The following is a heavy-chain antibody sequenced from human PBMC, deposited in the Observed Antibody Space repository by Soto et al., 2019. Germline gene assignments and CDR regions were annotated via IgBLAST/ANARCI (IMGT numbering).Heavy chain of an antibody. Sequence: GGSLRLSCVASGFTFSNYNMNWVRQAPGKGLERVSHISGTGVYIHYADAVKGRFTISRDNAKSSVYLQMNSLRAEDTAVYYCAREGALKPFSSWGQGALVTVSS. CDR2: ISGTGVYI. V-gene: IGHV3-21*01. CDR3: AREGALKPFSS. J-gene: IGHJ5*02. CDR1: GFTFSNYN.